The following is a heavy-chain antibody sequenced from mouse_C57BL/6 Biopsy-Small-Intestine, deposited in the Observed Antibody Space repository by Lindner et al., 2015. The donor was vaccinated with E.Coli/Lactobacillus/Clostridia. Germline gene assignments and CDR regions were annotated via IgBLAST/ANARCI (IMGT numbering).Heavy chain of an antibody. CDR1: GFNIKDDY. CDR2: IDPENGDT. Sequence: VQLQESGAELVRPGASVKLSCTASGFNIKDDYMHWVKQRPEQGLEWIGWIDPENGDTEYASKFQGKATITTDTSSNTAYLQLSSLTSEDTAVYYCTTGGFAYWGQGTLVTVSA. CDR3: TTGGFAY. J-gene: IGHJ3*01. V-gene: IGHV14-4*01.